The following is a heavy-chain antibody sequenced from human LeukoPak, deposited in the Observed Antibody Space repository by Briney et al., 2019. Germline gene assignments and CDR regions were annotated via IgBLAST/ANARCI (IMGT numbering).Heavy chain of an antibody. Sequence: PGGSLRLSCAASGFTFTSYWMHWVRHAPGKGLVWVSRVNRDGSSTDYADSVKGRFTISRDNAKNTLYLQMDSLRADDTAVYYCAKEGWETWGQGTLVTVSS. V-gene: IGHV3-74*01. CDR2: VNRDGSST. CDR1: GFTFTSYW. J-gene: IGHJ5*02. CDR3: AKEGWET. D-gene: IGHD1-26*01.